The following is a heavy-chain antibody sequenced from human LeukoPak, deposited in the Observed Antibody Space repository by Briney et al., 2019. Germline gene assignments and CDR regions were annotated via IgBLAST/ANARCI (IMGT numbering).Heavy chain of an antibody. CDR2: INPSGGST. CDR3: ARHETEVAGTNAEQGDY. Sequence: ASVKVSCKASGYTFTSYYMHWVRQAPGQGLEGMGIINPSGGSTSYAQKFQGRVTMTRDTSTSTVYMELSSLRSEDTAVYYCARHETEVAGTNAEQGDYWGQGPLVTVSS. D-gene: IGHD6-19*01. V-gene: IGHV1-46*01. J-gene: IGHJ4*02. CDR1: GYTFTSYY.